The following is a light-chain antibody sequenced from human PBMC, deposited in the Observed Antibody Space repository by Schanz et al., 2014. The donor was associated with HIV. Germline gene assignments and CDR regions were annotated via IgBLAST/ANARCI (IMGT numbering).Light chain of an antibody. CDR3: GSYSSGDSHWV. CDR2: DVD. J-gene: IGLJ3*02. V-gene: IGLV2-14*03. Sequence: QSVLTQPASVSGSPGQSITISCTGTSSDGGGYKSVPRYQHSPGKAPKLIIFDVDNRPSGVSWRFSASKSGNTASLTISGLQAEDEADYYCGSYSSGDSHWVFGGGTKLTVL. CDR1: SSDGGGYKS.